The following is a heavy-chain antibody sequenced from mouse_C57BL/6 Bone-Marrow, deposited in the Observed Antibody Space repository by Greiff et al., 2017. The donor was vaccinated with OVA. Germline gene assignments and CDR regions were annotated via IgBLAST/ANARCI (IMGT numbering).Heavy chain of an antibody. D-gene: IGHD2-4*01. CDR3: ARGGIYYDYPYWYFDV. Sequence: EVHLVESGPGLVKPSQSLSLTCSVTGYSITSGYYWNWIRQFPGNKLEWMGYISYDGSNNYNPSLKNRISITRDTSKNQFFLKLNSVTTEDTATYYCARGGIYYDYPYWYFDVWGTGTTVTVSS. CDR1: GYSITSGYY. CDR2: ISYDGSN. J-gene: IGHJ1*03. V-gene: IGHV3-6*01.